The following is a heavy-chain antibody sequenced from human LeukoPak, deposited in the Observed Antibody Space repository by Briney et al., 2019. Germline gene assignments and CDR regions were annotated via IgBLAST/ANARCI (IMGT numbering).Heavy chain of an antibody. Sequence: GGSLRLSCAASGFTFSSYNMNWVRQAPGKGLEWVSYISSSSRTIYYADSVKGRFTISRDNAKNSLYLQMNSLRAEDTAVYYCARGSSGYYYVFYFDYWGQGTLVTVSS. J-gene: IGHJ4*02. CDR3: ARGSSGYYYVFYFDY. CDR1: GFTFSSYN. D-gene: IGHD3-22*01. V-gene: IGHV3-48*01. CDR2: ISSSSRTI.